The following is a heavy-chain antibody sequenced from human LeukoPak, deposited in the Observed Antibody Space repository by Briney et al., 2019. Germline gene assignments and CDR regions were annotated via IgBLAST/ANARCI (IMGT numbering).Heavy chain of an antibody. Sequence: ASVKVSCKASGYTFTDYDFSWVRQASGQGLEWMGWMNPNSGNTGYAQKFQGRVTMTRDTSISTAYLELSSLTSEDTAVYYCARKGASDFWGQGTLVTVSS. CDR3: ARKGASDF. CDR1: GYTFTDYD. V-gene: IGHV1-8*01. CDR2: MNPNSGNT. J-gene: IGHJ4*02.